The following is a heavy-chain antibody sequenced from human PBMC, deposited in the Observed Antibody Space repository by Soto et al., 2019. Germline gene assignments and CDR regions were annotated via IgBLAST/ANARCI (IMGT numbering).Heavy chain of an antibody. D-gene: IGHD3-22*01. Sequence: SETLSLTCTVSGGSISSGDYYWSWIRQPPGKGLEWIGYIYYSGSTYYNPSLKSRVTISVDTSKNQFSLKLSSVTAADTALYYCARDATKAGYYSYYFDYWGQGTLVTVSS. V-gene: IGHV4-30-4*01. CDR1: GGSISSGDYY. CDR3: ARDATKAGYYSYYFDY. J-gene: IGHJ4*02. CDR2: IYYSGST.